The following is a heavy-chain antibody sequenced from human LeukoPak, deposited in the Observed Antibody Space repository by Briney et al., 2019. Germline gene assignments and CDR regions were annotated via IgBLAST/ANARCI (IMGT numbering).Heavy chain of an antibody. D-gene: IGHD6-19*01. CDR3: AREGEQWSEPYNWFDP. CDR1: GFTFSTYS. J-gene: IGHJ5*02. CDR2: ISSSSTTI. V-gene: IGHV3-48*04. Sequence: GGSLRLSCAASGFTFSTYSMNWVRQAPGKGLEWISYISSSSTTIYYADSVKGRFTISRDNGKNSLYLQMNSLRAEDTAVYYCAREGEQWSEPYNWFDPWGQGTLVTVSS.